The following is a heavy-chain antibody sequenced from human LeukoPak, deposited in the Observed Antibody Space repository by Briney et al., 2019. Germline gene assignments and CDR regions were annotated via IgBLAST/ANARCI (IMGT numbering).Heavy chain of an antibody. CDR3: TSITVIVDRDTDY. CDR2: IRSKAYGGTT. Sequence: GGSLRLSCTASGFTFGDYAMSWFRQAPGKGLEWVGFIRSKAYGGTTEYAASVKGRFTISRDDSKSIAYLQMNSLKTEDTAVYYCTSITVIVDRDTDYWGQGTLVTVSS. D-gene: IGHD3-22*01. CDR1: GFTFGDYA. V-gene: IGHV3-49*03. J-gene: IGHJ4*02.